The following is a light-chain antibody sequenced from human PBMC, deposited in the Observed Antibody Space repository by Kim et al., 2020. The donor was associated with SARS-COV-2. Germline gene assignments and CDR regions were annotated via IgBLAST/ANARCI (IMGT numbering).Light chain of an antibody. CDR3: QQYNSYAVT. CDR1: QSISTS. J-gene: IGKJ4*01. V-gene: IGKV1-5*01. Sequence: GGTVTITCRASQSISTSLAWYQQKPGKAPKLLIYDASSLESGVPSRFSCSGSGTEFTLTINSLQPGDSATYFCQQYNSYAVTFGGGTKVDIK. CDR2: DAS.